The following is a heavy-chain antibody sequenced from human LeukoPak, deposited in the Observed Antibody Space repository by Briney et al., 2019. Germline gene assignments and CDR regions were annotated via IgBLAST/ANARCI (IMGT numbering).Heavy chain of an antibody. D-gene: IGHD3-22*01. CDR1: RYTFTGYY. CDR3: AREATGGSGYTFDH. Sequence: ASVKVSCKASRYTFTGYYMHWVRQAPGQGLEWMGRINPNTGGTNHAQKFQGRVTMTRDTSISTAYMDLSRLRSDDTAVYYCAREATGGSGYTFDHWGQGTLVTVCS. J-gene: IGHJ4*02. CDR2: INPNTGGT. V-gene: IGHV1-2*06.